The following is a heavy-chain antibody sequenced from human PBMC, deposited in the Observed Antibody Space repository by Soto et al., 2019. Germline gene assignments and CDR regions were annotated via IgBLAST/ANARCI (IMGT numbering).Heavy chain of an antibody. Sequence: EAQLLESGGGFVQPGESLRLSCAASGFTFSLSAMSWVRQAPGRGLEWVSSSSGGGGSTEYAESVKGRFTISRDNSKDTVHLQMNSLRAEDTAIYYCAKGPEYDILTGCDRWGQGALVSVSS. CDR1: GFTFSLSA. CDR2: SSGGGGST. V-gene: IGHV3-23*01. J-gene: IGHJ1*01. CDR3: AKGPEYDILTGCDR. D-gene: IGHD3-9*01.